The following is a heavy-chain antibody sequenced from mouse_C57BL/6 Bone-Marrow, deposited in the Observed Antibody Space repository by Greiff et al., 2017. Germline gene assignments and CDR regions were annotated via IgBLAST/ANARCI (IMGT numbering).Heavy chain of an antibody. CDR3: ARSAYSNYVGYFDV. V-gene: IGHV1-72*01. CDR1: GYTFTSYW. D-gene: IGHD2-5*01. Sequence: QVQLQQPGAELVKPGASVKLSCKASGYTFTSYWMHWVKQRPGRGLEWIGRIDPNSGGNKYNEKLKSKATLTVDKPSSTAYMQLSSLTSEDSAVYYWARSAYSNYVGYFDVWGTGTTVTVAS. J-gene: IGHJ1*03. CDR2: IDPNSGGN.